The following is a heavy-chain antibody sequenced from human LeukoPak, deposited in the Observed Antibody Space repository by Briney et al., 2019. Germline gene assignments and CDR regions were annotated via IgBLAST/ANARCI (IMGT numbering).Heavy chain of an antibody. D-gene: IGHD4-23*01. CDR1: GGSISSYY. CDR2: IYTSGST. Sequence: RTSETLSLTCTVSGGSISSYYWSWIRQPAGKGLEWIGRIYTSGSTNYNPSLKSRVTMSVDTSKNQFSLKLSSVTAADTAVYYCAGRSTVVTPWGDAFDIWGQGTMVTVSS. J-gene: IGHJ3*02. CDR3: AGRSTVVTPWGDAFDI. V-gene: IGHV4-4*07.